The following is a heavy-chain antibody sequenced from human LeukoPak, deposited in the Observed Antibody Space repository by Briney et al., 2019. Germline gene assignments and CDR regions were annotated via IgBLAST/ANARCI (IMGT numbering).Heavy chain of an antibody. J-gene: IGHJ6*03. CDR3: ARIFCGGDCYSARVDYYMDV. V-gene: IGHV4-59*01. CDR2: IYYSGST. CDR1: GGSMTNYY. Sequence: PSETLSLTCTVSGGSMTNYYWSWIRQPPGRGLEWISYIYYSGSTTNYNPSLKSRVTISVDTSKNQFSLKLSSVTAADTAVYYCARIFCGGDCYSARVDYYMDVWGKGTTVTVSS. D-gene: IGHD2-21*01.